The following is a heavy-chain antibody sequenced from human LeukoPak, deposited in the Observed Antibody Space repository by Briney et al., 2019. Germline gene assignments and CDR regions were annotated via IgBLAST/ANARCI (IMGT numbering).Heavy chain of an antibody. CDR1: GGSISSSNW. D-gene: IGHD2-2*01. J-gene: IGHJ4*02. V-gene: IGHV4-4*02. CDR2: IYHSGST. Sequence: SETLSLTCAVSGGSISSSNWWSWVRQPPGKGLEWIGQIYHSGSTNYNPSLKSRVAMSIDKSKNQFSLNVNSVTAADTAVYYCARAGQGYCTSTSCYLSLDFWGQGTLVTVSS. CDR3: ARAGQGYCTSTSCYLSLDF.